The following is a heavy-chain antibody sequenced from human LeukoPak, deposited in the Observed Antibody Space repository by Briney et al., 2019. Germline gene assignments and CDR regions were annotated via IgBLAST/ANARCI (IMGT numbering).Heavy chain of an antibody. J-gene: IGHJ6*02. CDR2: INSDGSST. V-gene: IGHV3-74*01. D-gene: IGHD5-18*01. Sequence: GGSLRLSCEASGFTFSSYWMHWVRQAPGKGLVWVSRINSDGSSTYYADSVKGRFTISRDNSKNTLYLQMNSLRAEDTAVYYCARSTNSYGSYYYYYYGMDVWGQGTTVTVSS. CDR3: ARSTNSYGSYYYYYYGMDV. CDR1: GFTFSSYW.